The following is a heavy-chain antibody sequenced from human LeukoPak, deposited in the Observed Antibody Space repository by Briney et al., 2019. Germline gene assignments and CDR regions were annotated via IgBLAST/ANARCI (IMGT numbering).Heavy chain of an antibody. CDR3: AKEAGIAAAGDIEYFDY. CDR1: GFTFSSYG. CDR2: ISYDGSNK. V-gene: IGHV3-30*18. Sequence: GGSLRLSCAASGFTFSSYGMHWVRQAPGKGLEWVAVISYDGSNKYYADSVKGRFTVSRDNSKNTLYLQMNSLRAEDTAVYYCAKEAGIAAAGDIEYFDYWGQGTLVTVSS. J-gene: IGHJ4*02. D-gene: IGHD6-13*01.